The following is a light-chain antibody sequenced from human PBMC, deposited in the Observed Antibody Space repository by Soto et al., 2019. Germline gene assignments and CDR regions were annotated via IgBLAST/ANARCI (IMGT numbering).Light chain of an antibody. Sequence: DVHLLQSPSTLSASVGDRVTITCRASQSISSWLAWYQQKPGKASKLLIYKASTLESGVPSSFSGSGSGTEFTLTISSLQPEDFATYYCQHYNSYPWTFGQGTKVDNK. V-gene: IGKV1-5*03. CDR3: QHYNSYPWT. CDR1: QSISSW. J-gene: IGKJ1*01. CDR2: KAS.